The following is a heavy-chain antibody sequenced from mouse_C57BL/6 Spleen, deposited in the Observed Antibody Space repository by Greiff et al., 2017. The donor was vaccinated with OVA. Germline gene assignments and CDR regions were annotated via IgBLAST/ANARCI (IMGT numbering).Heavy chain of an antibody. J-gene: IGHJ4*01. CDR1: GYTFTDYY. Sequence: VEPGASVKMSCKASGYTFTDYYMNWVKQSHGKSLEWIGVINPYNGGTSYNQKFKGKATLTVDKSSSTAYMELNSLTSEDSAVYYCARWDYYYGSSQYAMDYWGQGTSVTVSS. CDR2: INPYNGGT. CDR3: ARWDYYYGSSQYAMDY. D-gene: IGHD1-1*01. V-gene: IGHV1-19*01.